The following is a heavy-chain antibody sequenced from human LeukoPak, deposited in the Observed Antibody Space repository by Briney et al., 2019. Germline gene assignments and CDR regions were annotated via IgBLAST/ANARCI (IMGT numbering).Heavy chain of an antibody. V-gene: IGHV4-4*08. J-gene: IGHJ4*02. CDR3: ARQPSYFDPPDS. CDR2: IYTSGTT. Sequence: SETLSLTCTVSGGSIRSDYWSWIRQPPGKGLEWIGYIYTSGTTNYNPSLMSRVTMSLDTSKNQFSLKLSSVTAADTAVYYCARQPSYFDPPDSWGQGTLATVSS. D-gene: IGHD3-22*01. CDR1: GGSIRSDY.